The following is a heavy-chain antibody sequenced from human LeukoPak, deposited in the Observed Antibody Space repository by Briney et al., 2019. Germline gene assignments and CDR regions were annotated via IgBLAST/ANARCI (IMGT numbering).Heavy chain of an antibody. Sequence: GGSLRLSCAASGFTFSSYNMNWVRQAPGKGLEWVSYISSSSSTIYYADSVKGRFTISRGNAKNSLYLQMNSLRAEDTAVYYCARDQDGGKYYYESSGYSHWGQGILVTVSS. CDR1: GFTFSSYN. D-gene: IGHD3-22*01. J-gene: IGHJ4*02. CDR2: ISSSSSTI. CDR3: ARDQDGGKYYYESSGYSH. V-gene: IGHV3-48*01.